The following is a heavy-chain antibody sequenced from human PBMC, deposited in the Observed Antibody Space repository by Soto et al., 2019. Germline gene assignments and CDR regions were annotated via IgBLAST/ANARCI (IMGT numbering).Heavy chain of an antibody. J-gene: IGHJ4*02. CDR2: IYPVDSDT. CDR1: GCTFNIYW. CDR3: ARQDGDGLFYFDY. V-gene: IGHV5-51*01. D-gene: IGHD4-17*01. Sequence: LGESLKISCKGSGCTFNIYWIAWVRQMPGKGLEWMGVIYPVDSDTRYSPSFQGQVTISVDKSINTAYLQWSSLQASDTAIYYCARQDGDGLFYFDYWGQGTPVTVSS.